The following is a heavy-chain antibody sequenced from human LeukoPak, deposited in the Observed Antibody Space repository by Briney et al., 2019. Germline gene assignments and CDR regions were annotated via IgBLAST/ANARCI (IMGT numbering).Heavy chain of an antibody. V-gene: IGHV1-2*02. J-gene: IGHJ5*02. D-gene: IGHD3-22*01. Sequence: ASVKVSCKASGYTFTGYYMHWVRQAPGQGLEWMGWSNPNSGATNYAQKFQGRVTMTRDTSISTAYMELSRLRSDDTAVYYCARDLSTKYYYDSSGYYWFDPWGQGTLVTVSS. CDR3: ARDLSTKYYYDSSGYYWFDP. CDR1: GYTFTGYY. CDR2: SNPNSGAT.